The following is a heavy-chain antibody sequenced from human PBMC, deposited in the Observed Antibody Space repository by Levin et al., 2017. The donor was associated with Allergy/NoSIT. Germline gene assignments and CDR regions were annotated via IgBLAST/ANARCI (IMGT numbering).Heavy chain of an antibody. Sequence: GGSLRLSCAASGFTFSSHWMSWVRQAPGKGLEWVANIKEDGSEKYYVDSVKGRFTISRDNAKNALYLQMNSLRAEDTAVYYCSRDGLYCVSIDCAGDAFDIWGQGTMVTVSS. V-gene: IGHV3-7*01. J-gene: IGHJ3*02. CDR3: SRDGLYCVSIDCAGDAFDI. D-gene: IGHD2-2*01. CDR2: IKEDGSEK. CDR1: GFTFSSHW.